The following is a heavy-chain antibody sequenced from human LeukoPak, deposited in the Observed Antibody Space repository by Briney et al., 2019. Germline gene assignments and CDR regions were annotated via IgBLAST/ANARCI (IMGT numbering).Heavy chain of an antibody. CDR2: ISYDGSNK. V-gene: IGHV3-30*04. J-gene: IGHJ3*02. CDR1: GFTFSSYA. Sequence: GRSLRLSCAASGFTFSSYAMHWVRQAPGKGLEWVAVISYDGSNKYYADSVKGRFTISRDNSKNTLYLQMNSLRAEDTAVYYCARAGGGKGGAFDIWGQGTMATVSS. CDR3: ARAGGGKGGAFDI. D-gene: IGHD3-16*01.